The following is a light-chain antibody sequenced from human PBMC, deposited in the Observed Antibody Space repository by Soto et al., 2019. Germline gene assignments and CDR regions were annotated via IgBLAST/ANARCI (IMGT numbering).Light chain of an antibody. CDR1: QSVGTS. CDR3: QQRRDWPPIT. CDR2: GAS. J-gene: IGKJ5*01. V-gene: IGKV3-11*01. Sequence: EIVLTQSPATLSLSPGERGTLSCRASQSVGTSLAWYQQKPGQAPRLLIYGASSRATGIPARFSGSGSGTDFTHTISRLEPEDLATYYCQQRRDWPPITFGQGTRLEI.